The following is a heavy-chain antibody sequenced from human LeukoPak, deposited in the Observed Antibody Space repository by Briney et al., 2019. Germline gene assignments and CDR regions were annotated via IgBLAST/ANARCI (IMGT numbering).Heavy chain of an antibody. CDR2: IWYDGSKK. CDR1: GFSFSSYD. Sequence: GGSLRLSCAASGFSFSSYDMNWVRQAPGKGLEWVAVIWYDGSKKYYADSVKGRFTISRDNPKNTLYLQMNSLRAEDTAVYYCAKNTGGILTGGGYWGQGTLVTVSS. V-gene: IGHV3-33*06. CDR3: AKNTGGILTGGGY. D-gene: IGHD7-27*01. J-gene: IGHJ4*02.